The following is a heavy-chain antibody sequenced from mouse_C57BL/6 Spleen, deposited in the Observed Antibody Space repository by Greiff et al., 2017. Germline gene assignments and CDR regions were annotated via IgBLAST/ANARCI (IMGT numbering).Heavy chain of an antibody. V-gene: IGHV1-4*01. CDR2: INPSSGYT. D-gene: IGHD2-4*01. J-gene: IGHJ2*01. CDR3: SRYLYDYGGFDY. CDR1: GYTFTSYT. Sequence: VQLQQSGAELVRPGASVKMSCKASGYTFTSYTMHWVKQRPGQGLEWIGYINPSSGYTKYNQKFKDKATLTADKSSSTAYMQLSSLTSEDSAVYYCSRYLYDYGGFDYWGQGTTLTVSS.